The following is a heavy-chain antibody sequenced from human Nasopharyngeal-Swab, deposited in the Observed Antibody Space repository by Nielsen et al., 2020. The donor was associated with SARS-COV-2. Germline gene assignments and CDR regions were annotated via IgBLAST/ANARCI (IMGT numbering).Heavy chain of an antibody. D-gene: IGHD6-13*01. Sequence: SETLSLTCTVSGGSISSYYWSWIRQPPGKGLEWIGYIYYSGSTNYNPSLKSRVTMSVDTSKNQFSLKLSSVTGADTAVDYCATTPGYTSSPNAFDIWGQGTMVTVSS. CDR3: ATTPGYTSSPNAFDI. CDR2: IYYSGST. CDR1: GGSISSYY. J-gene: IGHJ3*02. V-gene: IGHV4-59*13.